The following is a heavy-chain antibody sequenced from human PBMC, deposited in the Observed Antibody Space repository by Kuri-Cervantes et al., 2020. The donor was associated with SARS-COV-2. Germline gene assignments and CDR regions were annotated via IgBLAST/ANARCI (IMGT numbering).Heavy chain of an antibody. CDR2: IYYSGSV. Sequence: SETLSLTCSVSGDSTGPYYWTWIRQPPGKGLEWIGHIYYSGSVNYNPSLMSRLTISVDKSKNQVSLKLTSVTAADTAVYYCARPAAAFYGMDVWGQGTTVTVSS. V-gene: IGHV4-59*01. D-gene: IGHD2-2*01. CDR3: ARPAAAFYGMDV. CDR1: GDSTGPYY. J-gene: IGHJ6*02.